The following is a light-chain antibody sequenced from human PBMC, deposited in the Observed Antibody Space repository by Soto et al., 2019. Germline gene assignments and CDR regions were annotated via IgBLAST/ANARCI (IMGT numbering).Light chain of an antibody. CDR2: SNN. Sequence: QSVLTQPPSASGTPGQRVTISCSGTSPNIGSNTVNWYQQLPATAPKDVIYSNNQRPSGVPDRFSGSKSGTSASLAISGLQSEDEADYYCVAWDDSLNGVVIGGGTKLTVL. CDR3: VAWDDSLNGVV. CDR1: SPNIGSNT. J-gene: IGLJ2*01. V-gene: IGLV1-44*01.